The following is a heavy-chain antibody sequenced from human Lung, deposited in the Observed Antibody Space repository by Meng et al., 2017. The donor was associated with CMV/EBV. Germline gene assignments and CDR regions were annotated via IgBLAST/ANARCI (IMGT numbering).Heavy chain of an antibody. CDR3: ASHIGRYSFCIAH. D-gene: IGHD1-26*01. Sequence: SETLSPTXLLAGGSFRGYYWSWIRQPPGKGLEWVEEINHRGTTNYNPSLTSRASMSIDTSKNQFSLKLSSVTAADTAMYYCASHIGRYSFCIAHWGTGNTVTCAS. J-gene: IGHJ6*04. CDR1: GGSFRGYY. CDR2: INHRGTT. V-gene: IGHV4-34*01.